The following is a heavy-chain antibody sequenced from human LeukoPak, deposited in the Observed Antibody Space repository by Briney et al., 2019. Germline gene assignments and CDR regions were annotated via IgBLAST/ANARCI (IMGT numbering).Heavy chain of an antibody. J-gene: IGHJ6*03. CDR2: VNHSGST. Sequence: SETLSLTCAVYGGSFSGYYWSWIRQPPGKGLEWIGEVNHSGSTNYNPSLKSRVTISVDTSKNQFSLKLSSVTAADTAVYYCARTIAAADHYYYYYMDVWGKGTTVTISS. CDR1: GGSFSGYY. D-gene: IGHD6-13*01. V-gene: IGHV4-34*01. CDR3: ARTIAAADHYYYYYMDV.